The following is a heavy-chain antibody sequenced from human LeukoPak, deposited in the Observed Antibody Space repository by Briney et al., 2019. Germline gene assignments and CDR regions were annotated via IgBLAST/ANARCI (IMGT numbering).Heavy chain of an antibody. V-gene: IGHV4-34*01. CDR1: GGSFSAYY. CDR3: ARGQDGGYDYFDF. J-gene: IGHJ4*02. Sequence: SETLSLTCAVYGGSFSAYYWNWVRQPPGKGLEWIGETNYSGGTNYNPSLKSRVTISVDMSMNQFSLKLSSVTAADTAVYYCARGQDGGYDYFDFWGQGTLVTVSS. D-gene: IGHD5-12*01. CDR2: TNYSGGT.